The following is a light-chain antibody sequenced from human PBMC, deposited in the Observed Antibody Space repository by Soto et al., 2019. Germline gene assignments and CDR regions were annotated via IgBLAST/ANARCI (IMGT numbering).Light chain of an antibody. Sequence: ERVMTQFPATLSVSPGAKATLSCRASQTVSNNLAWYQQKPGQAPRLLIYFASTRATGVPARFSGSGSGTEFTLPISNLQSEDSAVSYCQHYNEWPLTFGGGTKLETK. V-gene: IGKV3-15*01. CDR1: QTVSNN. CDR3: QHYNEWPLT. J-gene: IGKJ4*01. CDR2: FAS.